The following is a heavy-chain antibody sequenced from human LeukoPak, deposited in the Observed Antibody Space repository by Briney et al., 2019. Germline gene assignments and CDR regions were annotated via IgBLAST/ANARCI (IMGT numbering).Heavy chain of an antibody. CDR3: ARRNPYAWNSASAYYYYYMDV. V-gene: IGHV4-34*01. J-gene: IGHJ6*03. Sequence: SETLSLTCADYGGSFSDYYLTWIRQPPGKGLEWIGEINHSGSTKYNTSLKSRVTITVDTSKTQFSPKLTSVTAADTGVYYCARRNPYAWNSASAYYYYYMDVWGKGTTVTISS. CDR1: GGSFSDYY. D-gene: IGHD1/OR15-1a*01. CDR2: INHSGST.